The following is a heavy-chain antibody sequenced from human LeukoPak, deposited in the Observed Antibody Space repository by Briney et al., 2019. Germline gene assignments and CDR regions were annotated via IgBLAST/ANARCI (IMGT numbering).Heavy chain of an antibody. J-gene: IGHJ3*02. CDR2: ISSSRTTI. CDR1: GFTFGDYT. D-gene: IGHD3-3*01. CDR3: ARATWSVFWSAHDAFDI. Sequence: GGSLRLSWAASGFTFGDYTMTWVRQAPGKGLEWVSSISSSRTTIYSAESVRGRFTISRDNAKNSLYLNMNSLRAEDTAVYYCARATWSVFWSAHDAFDIWGQGTMVTVSS. V-gene: IGHV3-48*01.